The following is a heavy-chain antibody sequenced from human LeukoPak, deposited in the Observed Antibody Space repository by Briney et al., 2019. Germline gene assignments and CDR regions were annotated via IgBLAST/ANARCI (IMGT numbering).Heavy chain of an antibody. Sequence: GASVKVSCKASGYTLTRYAVNWVRQAPGQGLEWMGWINTNIGNATYAQGFTGRFVFSLDTSVSTAYLQVSRLKAEGTAVYYCARVFVVVEPAGAYYYYGMDFWAQGTTVTVSS. CDR3: ARVFVVVEPAGAYYYYGMDF. CDR2: INTNIGNA. V-gene: IGHV7-4-1*02. CDR1: GYTLTRYA. D-gene: IGHD2-15*01. J-gene: IGHJ6*02.